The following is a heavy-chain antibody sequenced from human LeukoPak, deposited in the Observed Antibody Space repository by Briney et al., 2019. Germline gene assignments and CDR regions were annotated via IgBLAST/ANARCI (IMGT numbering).Heavy chain of an antibody. V-gene: IGHV3-11*01. D-gene: IGHD6-19*01. Sequence: GGSLRLSCAASGFTLSDYYMTWIRQTPGKGLEWVSYISISGTTTYYADSVKGRFTISRDNSKNTLYLQMNSLRAEDTAVYYCANGVASSGWPNWGQGTLVTVSA. J-gene: IGHJ4*02. CDR3: ANGVASSGWPN. CDR2: ISISGTTT. CDR1: GFTLSDYY.